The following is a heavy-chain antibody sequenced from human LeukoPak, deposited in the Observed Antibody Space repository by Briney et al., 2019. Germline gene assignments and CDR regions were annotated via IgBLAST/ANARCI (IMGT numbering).Heavy chain of an antibody. Sequence: SETLSLTCTVSGGSISTSSYYWDWIRQPPGKGLEWIGSLYHTGSTYYNPSLKSRVNISVDTSKNQFSLKLNSVTAADTAVYYCARQADFALVEMATIMFDYWGQGTLVTVSS. CDR2: LYHTGST. CDR1: GGSISTSSYY. V-gene: IGHV4-39*01. D-gene: IGHD5-24*01. CDR3: ARQADFALVEMATIMFDY. J-gene: IGHJ4*02.